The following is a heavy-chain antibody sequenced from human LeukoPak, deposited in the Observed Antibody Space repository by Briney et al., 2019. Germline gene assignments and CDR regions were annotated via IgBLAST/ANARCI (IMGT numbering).Heavy chain of an antibody. CDR3: ARVRTPYYYDSSGYYLYYFDY. J-gene: IGHJ4*02. CDR1: GGSISSSSYY. D-gene: IGHD3-22*01. Sequence: MSSETLSLTCTISGGSISSSSYYWGWIRQPPGKGLEWIGSIYYSGSTYYNPSLKSRVTISVDTSKNQFSLKLSSVTAADTAVYYCARVRTPYYYDSSGYYLYYFDYWGQGTLVTVSS. V-gene: IGHV4-39*07. CDR2: IYYSGST.